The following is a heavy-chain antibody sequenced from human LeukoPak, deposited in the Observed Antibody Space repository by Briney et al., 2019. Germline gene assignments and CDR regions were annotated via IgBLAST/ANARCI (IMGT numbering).Heavy chain of an antibody. CDR2: IYYSGST. Sequence: SETLSLTCTVSGGSISTYYWSWIRQPPGKGLEWIGYIYYSGSTKYSPSLKSRVTISVVTSKYQFSLKLSSVTAADTAVYYCARGVNYYDSSGYTHTSFDIWGQGTLVTVSS. J-gene: IGHJ3*02. CDR1: GGSISTYY. V-gene: IGHV4-59*01. CDR3: ARGVNYYDSSGYTHTSFDI. D-gene: IGHD3-22*01.